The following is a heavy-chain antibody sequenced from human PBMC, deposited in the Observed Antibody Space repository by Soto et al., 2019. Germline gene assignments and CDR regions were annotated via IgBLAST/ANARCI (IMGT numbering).Heavy chain of an antibody. Sequence: QVQLQQWGAGLLKPSETLSLTCAVYGGSFSGYQWTWIRQTPGKWLEWIGEINDTGNINYNPSLTSRVTIFIDTPKKQISLKLSSVTAADTAVYYCARGLIVWFGELSRRGGYYYYMDVWGKGTTVTVSS. D-gene: IGHD3-10*01. J-gene: IGHJ6*03. CDR2: INDTGNI. CDR1: GGSFSGYQ. V-gene: IGHV4-34*01. CDR3: ARGLIVWFGELSRRGGYYYYMDV.